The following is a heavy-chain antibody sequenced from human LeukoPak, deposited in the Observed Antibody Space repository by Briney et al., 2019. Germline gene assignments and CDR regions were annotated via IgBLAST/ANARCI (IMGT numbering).Heavy chain of an antibody. V-gene: IGHV4-34*01. Sequence: PSETLCLTCAAYGWSFSGYYWSWIRQPPGKGLEWIGEINHSGSTNYNPSLKSRVTISVDTSKNHFSLKLSSVTAADTAVYYCASFAGFFDYWGQGTLVTVSS. CDR2: INHSGST. CDR3: ASFAGFFDY. CDR1: GWSFSGYY. D-gene: IGHD3-9*01. J-gene: IGHJ4*02.